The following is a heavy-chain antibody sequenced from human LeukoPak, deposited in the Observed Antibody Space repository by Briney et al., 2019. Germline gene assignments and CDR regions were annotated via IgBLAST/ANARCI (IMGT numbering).Heavy chain of an antibody. CDR1: GGSIIDNSFY. CDR3: ARLTDS. J-gene: IGHJ4*02. CDR2: IFHSGTT. Sequence: SETLSLTCTVTGGSIIDNSFYWGWIRQPPGKGLEWIGRIFHSGTTDYNPSLERRVTIAVDTSKNQFSLRLTSVTAADTALYYCARLTDSWGQGTLVTVSS. V-gene: IGHV4-39*01.